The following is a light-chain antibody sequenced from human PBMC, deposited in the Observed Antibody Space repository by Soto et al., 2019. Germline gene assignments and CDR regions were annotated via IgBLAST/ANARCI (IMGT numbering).Light chain of an antibody. CDR3: SSYAGSNNWV. Sequence: QSALTHPPSASGSPGQSVTISCTGTSSDVGGYNYVSWYQQHPGKAPKLMIYEVSKRPSGVPDRFSGSKSGNTAYLAVSGLQAEGEADYYCSSYAGSNNWVFGGGTQLTVL. J-gene: IGLJ3*02. CDR1: SSDVGGYNY. V-gene: IGLV2-8*01. CDR2: EVS.